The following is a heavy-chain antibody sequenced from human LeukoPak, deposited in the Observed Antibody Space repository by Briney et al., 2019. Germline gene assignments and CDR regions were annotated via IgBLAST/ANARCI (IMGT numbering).Heavy chain of an antibody. CDR2: ISSSSSTI. J-gene: IGHJ6*02. CDR3: ARDREVYYDFWSGSYGMDV. CDR1: GFTFSDYY. V-gene: IGHV3-11*01. D-gene: IGHD3-3*01. Sequence: SGGSLRLSCAASGFTFSDYYMSWIRQAPGKGLEWVSYISSSSSTIYYADSVKGRFTISRDNAKNSLYLQMNSLRAEDTAVYYCARDREVYYDFWSGSYGMDVWGQGTTVTVSS.